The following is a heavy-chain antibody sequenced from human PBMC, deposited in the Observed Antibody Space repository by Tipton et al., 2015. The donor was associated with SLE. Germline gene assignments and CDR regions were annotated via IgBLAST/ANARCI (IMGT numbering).Heavy chain of an antibody. Sequence: SLRLSCAASGLTFSNCAMHWVRQAPGKGLAWVAVIWYDGSNKYYADSVKGRFTISRDNAKNTLHLQMNSLRVEDTALYYCAGTRYTNSAIEYWGQGTLVTVTS. CDR1: GLTFSNCA. CDR2: IWYDGSNK. V-gene: IGHV3-33*03. J-gene: IGHJ4*02. CDR3: AGTRYTNSAIEY. D-gene: IGHD6-13*01.